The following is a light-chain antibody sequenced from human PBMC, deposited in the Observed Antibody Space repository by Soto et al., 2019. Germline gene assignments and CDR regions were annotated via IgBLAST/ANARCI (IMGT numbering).Light chain of an antibody. CDR1: QSISSY. J-gene: IGKJ4*01. V-gene: IGKV3-11*01. CDR2: DAS. Sequence: EIVLTQSPATLSLSPGERATLSCRASQSISSYLAWYHQKPGQAPRLLIYDASTSATCVPARFSGSGSGADFTLTISSLEPADFAVYYCQQRSTRALTFGGGTKVEIK. CDR3: QQRSTRALT.